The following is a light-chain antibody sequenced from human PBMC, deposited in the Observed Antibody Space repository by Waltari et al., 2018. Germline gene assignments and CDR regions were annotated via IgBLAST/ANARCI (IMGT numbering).Light chain of an antibody. CDR1: ENVKNY. CDR2: KAS. Sequence: DIQMTQSPSSLSASVGDRVTITCRAGENVKNYLNWYQQKPGKDPKLLIYKASNLESGVPSRFSGSGSGTDYTFTISSLQSEDVATYYCEHDDDTPYSFGQGTQMEIK. J-gene: IGKJ2*03. CDR3: EHDDDTPYS. V-gene: IGKV1-33*01.